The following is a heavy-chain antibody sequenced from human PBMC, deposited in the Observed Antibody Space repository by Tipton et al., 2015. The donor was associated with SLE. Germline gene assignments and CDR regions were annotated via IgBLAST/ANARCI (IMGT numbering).Heavy chain of an antibody. CDR2: IYSGRGT. D-gene: IGHD4-23*01. V-gene: IGHV3-23*03. CDR3: TTPGYGGHVHDGVFDI. J-gene: IGHJ3*02. CDR1: GFRLRNYA. Sequence: SLRLSCAAPGFRLRNYAMAWVRQAPGKGLEWVSVIYSGRGTYYAESVKGRFTISRDISNEMLYLQMNGLKTQDTAVYYCTTPGYGGHVHDGVFDIWGQGTMVTVSS.